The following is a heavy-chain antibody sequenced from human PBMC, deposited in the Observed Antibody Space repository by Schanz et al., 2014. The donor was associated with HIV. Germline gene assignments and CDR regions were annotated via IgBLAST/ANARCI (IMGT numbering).Heavy chain of an antibody. CDR2: ISAYNGNT. J-gene: IGHJ4*02. CDR1: GYTFTSYD. D-gene: IGHD5-12*01. CDR3: ARGAAEMATMTPWRY. V-gene: IGHV1-18*01. Sequence: QVQLVQSGAEVKKPGASVKVSCKAFGYTFTSYDINWVRQAPGQGLEWMGWISAYNGNTNYAQKLQGRVTMTTDTSTSTAYMDLRSLRSDDTAVYYCARGAAEMATMTPWRYWGQGTLVTVSS.